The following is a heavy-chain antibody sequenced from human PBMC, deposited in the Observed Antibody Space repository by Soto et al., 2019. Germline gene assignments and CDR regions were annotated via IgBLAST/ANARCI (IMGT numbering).Heavy chain of an antibody. CDR2: IYYSGST. J-gene: IGHJ4*02. D-gene: IGHD3-10*01. CDR1: GGSISSGGYY. V-gene: IGHV4-31*03. Sequence: QVQLQESGPGLVKPSQTLSLTCTVSGGSISSGGYYWSWIRQHPGKGLEWIGYIYYSGSTYYNPSLKSRVYIAVATSENQFSLKVSSVTAADTAVYYCARVQGSGSYVSFDYWGQGTLVTVSS. CDR3: ARVQGSGSYVSFDY.